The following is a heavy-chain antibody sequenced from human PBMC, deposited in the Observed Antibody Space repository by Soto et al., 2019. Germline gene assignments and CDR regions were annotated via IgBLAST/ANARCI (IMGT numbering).Heavy chain of an antibody. V-gene: IGHV4-34*01. CDR2: INQSGST. CDR1: GGAFSGYH. Sequence: SETLSLTCGVYGGAFSGYHWSWIRQAPGKGLEWIGEINQSGSTNYSPSLKSRVTMSVDTSKKQFSLKLISVTAADTALYYCATRDSYYGMDFWGQGTTVTFSS. CDR3: ATRDSYYGMDF. J-gene: IGHJ6*02.